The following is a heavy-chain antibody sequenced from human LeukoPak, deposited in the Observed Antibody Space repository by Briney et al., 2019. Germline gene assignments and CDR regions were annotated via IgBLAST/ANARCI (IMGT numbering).Heavy chain of an antibody. J-gene: IGHJ6*03. CDR1: GFTFSSYA. Sequence: GRSLRLSCAASGFTFSSYAMHWVRQAPGKGLEWVAVISYDGSNKYYADSVKGRFTISRDNSKNTLYLQMNSLRAEDTAVYYCAREGYSSSWYPYYYYYYMDVWGKGTTVTVSS. V-gene: IGHV3-30*01. CDR3: AREGYSSSWYPYYYYYYMDV. CDR2: ISYDGSNK. D-gene: IGHD6-13*01.